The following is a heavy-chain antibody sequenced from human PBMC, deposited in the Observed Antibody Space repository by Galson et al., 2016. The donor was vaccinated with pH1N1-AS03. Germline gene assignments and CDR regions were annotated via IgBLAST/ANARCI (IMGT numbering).Heavy chain of an antibody. CDR3: ARDPRGPCSSATCATTYYFGMDV. D-gene: IGHD1-26*01. V-gene: IGHV1-2*04. Sequence: SVKVSCKASGHIFTGFYVRWVRQAPGQGLEWMGWINPNNGVTNYAQKFQAWVTMTGDTSISTAYMELYGLKSDDTAVYYCARDPRGPCSSATCATTYYFGMDVWGQGTTVIVSS. CDR1: GHIFTGFY. J-gene: IGHJ6*02. CDR2: INPNNGVT.